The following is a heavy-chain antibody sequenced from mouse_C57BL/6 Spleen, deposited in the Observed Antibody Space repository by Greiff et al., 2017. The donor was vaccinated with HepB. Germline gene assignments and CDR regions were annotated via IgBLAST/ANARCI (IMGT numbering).Heavy chain of an antibody. CDR2: IYPRDGST. D-gene: IGHD1-1*01. CDR1: GYTFTSCD. Sequence: QVQLQQSGPELVKPGASVKLSCKASGYTFTSCDINWVKQRPGQGLEWIGWIYPRDGSTKYNEKFKGKATLTVDTSSSTAYMELHSLTSEDSAVYFCARYYGSSYGYFDVWGTGTTVTVSS. CDR3: ARYYGSSYGYFDV. V-gene: IGHV1-85*01. J-gene: IGHJ1*03.